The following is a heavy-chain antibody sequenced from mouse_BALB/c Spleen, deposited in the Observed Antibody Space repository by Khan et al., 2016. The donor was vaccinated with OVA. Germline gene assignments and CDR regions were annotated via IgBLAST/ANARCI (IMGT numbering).Heavy chain of an antibody. CDR3: GDNIYSHWLAY. CDR1: GFTITDYY. D-gene: IGHD2-12*01. Sequence: EVKLLQSGAELVRPGALVNLSCKASGFTITDYYMHWVKQRPEQGLEWIGWIDPENGNTIYDPKFQGKASITSDTSSNTAYLQLSSLTSEDTAVCYCGDNIYSHWLAYWGQGTLVTVSA. J-gene: IGHJ3*01. CDR2: IDPENGNT. V-gene: IGHV14-1*02.